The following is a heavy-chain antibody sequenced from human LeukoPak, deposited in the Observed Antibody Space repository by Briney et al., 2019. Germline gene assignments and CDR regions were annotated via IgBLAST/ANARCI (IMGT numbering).Heavy chain of an antibody. J-gene: IGHJ4*02. D-gene: IGHD6-13*01. Sequence: GGSLRLSCAASGFTFSSYWTSWVRQAPGKGLEWVANIKQDGSEKYYVDSVKGRFTISRDNAKNSLYLQMNSLRAEDTAVYYCARHHSSSWYGLYYFDYWGQGTLVTVSS. CDR2: IKQDGSEK. V-gene: IGHV3-7*01. CDR1: GFTFSSYW. CDR3: ARHHSSSWYGLYYFDY.